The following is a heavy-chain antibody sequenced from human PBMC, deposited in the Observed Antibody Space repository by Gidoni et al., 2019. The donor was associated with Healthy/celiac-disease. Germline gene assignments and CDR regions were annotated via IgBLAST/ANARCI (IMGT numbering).Heavy chain of an antibody. D-gene: IGHD6-13*01. CDR3: ASPSSTAGPFDY. CDR2: IYYSGST. Sequence: QLQLQASGPGLVKPSETLSLTCPVSVCSISSSSSYWGWIRQPPGKGLEWIGSIYYSGSTYYNPSLKRRVTISVDTSKNQFALKLSSVTAADTAVYYCASPSSTAGPFDYWGQGTLVTVSS. CDR1: VCSISSSSSY. V-gene: IGHV4-39*01. J-gene: IGHJ4*02.